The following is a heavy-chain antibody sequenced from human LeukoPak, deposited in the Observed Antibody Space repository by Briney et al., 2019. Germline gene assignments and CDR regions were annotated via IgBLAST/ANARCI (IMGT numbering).Heavy chain of an antibody. Sequence: GGSLRLSCAASGFAFSSYGMHWVRQAPGKGLEWVAVIWYDGSNKYYADSVRGRFTISRDNSKNTLYLQMNSLRAEDTAVYYCARDTGYFDYWGQGTLVTVSS. V-gene: IGHV3-33*01. CDR2: IWYDGSNK. CDR1: GFAFSSYG. J-gene: IGHJ4*02. D-gene: IGHD4-17*01. CDR3: ARDTGYFDY.